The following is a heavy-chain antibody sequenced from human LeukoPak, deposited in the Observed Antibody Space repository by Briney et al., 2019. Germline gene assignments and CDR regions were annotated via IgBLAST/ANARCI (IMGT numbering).Heavy chain of an antibody. Sequence: PSETLSLTCTVSGGSISSGDYYWSWIRQPPGKGLEWIGYIYYSGSTYYNPSLKSRVTISVDTSKNQFSLKLSSVTAADTAVYYCARDVTMVRAGIWGQGTMVTVSS. CDR3: ARDVTMVRAGI. CDR1: GGSISSGDYY. V-gene: IGHV4-30-4*01. J-gene: IGHJ3*02. CDR2: IYYSGST. D-gene: IGHD3-10*01.